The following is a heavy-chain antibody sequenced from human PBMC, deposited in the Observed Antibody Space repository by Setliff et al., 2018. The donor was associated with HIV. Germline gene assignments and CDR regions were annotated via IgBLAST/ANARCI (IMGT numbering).Heavy chain of an antibody. J-gene: IGHJ6*03. CDR2: TYTSGST. CDR1: GVSISSGSYY. Sequence: SETLSLTCTVSGVSISSGSYYWSWIRQSAGKGLEWIGRTYTSGSTNDNPSLKSRITISVGTSNNQFSLRLSSVTAADTAVYYCARDKGYYYMDVWGKVITVTVSS. V-gene: IGHV4-61*02. CDR3: ARDKGYYYMDV.